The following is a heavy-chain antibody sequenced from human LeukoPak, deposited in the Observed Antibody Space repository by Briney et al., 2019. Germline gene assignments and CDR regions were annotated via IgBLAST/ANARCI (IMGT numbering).Heavy chain of an antibody. CDR1: GFTFSSYA. CDR2: ISDSGDST. CDR3: AKDPGYGDYQY. J-gene: IGHJ4*02. V-gene: IGHV3-23*01. D-gene: IGHD4-17*01. Sequence: GGSLRLSCAASGFTFSSYAMSWVRQAPGKGLEWVSGISDSGDSTYYADSVEGRFTISRDNSKNTLYLQMNSLRAEDTAVYYCAKDPGYGDYQYWGQGTLVTVSS.